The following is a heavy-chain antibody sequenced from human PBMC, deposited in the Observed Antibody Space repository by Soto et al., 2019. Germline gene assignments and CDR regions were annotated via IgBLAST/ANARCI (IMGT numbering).Heavy chain of an antibody. Sequence: GGSLRLSCAASGFTVSTNSMNWVRQAPGKGLEWVSYISYSGSTIYYADSVKGRFTISRDNAQNSLYLEMSSLRDEDSATYYCVKANSEIYFHAWGEAPLIT. V-gene: IGHV3-48*02. CDR3: VKANSEIYFHA. CDR1: GFTVSTNS. J-gene: IGHJ4*02. CDR2: ISYSGSTI.